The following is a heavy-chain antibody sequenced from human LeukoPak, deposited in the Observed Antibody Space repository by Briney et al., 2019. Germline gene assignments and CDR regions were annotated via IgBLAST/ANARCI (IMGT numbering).Heavy chain of an antibody. J-gene: IGHJ4*02. Sequence: ASVKVSCKASGYTFTSYDINWVRQATGQGLEWMGWMNPNSGNTGYAQKFQGRVTMTRNTSISTAYMELSSLRSEDTAVYYCARFPHSGSYYGYDYWGQGTLVTVSS. CDR1: GYTFTSYD. CDR3: ARFPHSGSYYGYDY. V-gene: IGHV1-8*01. CDR2: MNPNSGNT. D-gene: IGHD1-26*01.